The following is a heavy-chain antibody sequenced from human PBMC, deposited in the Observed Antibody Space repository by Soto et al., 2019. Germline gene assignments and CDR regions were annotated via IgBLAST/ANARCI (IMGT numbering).Heavy chain of an antibody. Sequence: EVQLLESGGGLVQPGGSLRLSCVASGFTFSTYAMNWVRQTPGKGLEWVSLISSSGADTYYADSVKGRFTISRDNSKNTLDLQMNSLTVDDTAVYYCAKDVTPRDGYNDFDYWGQGTLVTVSS. D-gene: IGHD2-21*02. J-gene: IGHJ4*02. V-gene: IGHV3-23*01. CDR2: ISSSGADT. CDR1: GFTFSTYA. CDR3: AKDVTPRDGYNDFDY.